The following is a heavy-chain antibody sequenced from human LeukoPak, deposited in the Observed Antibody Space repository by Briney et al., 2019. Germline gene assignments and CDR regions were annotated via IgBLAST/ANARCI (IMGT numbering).Heavy chain of an antibody. CDR1: GYTFTGYY. D-gene: IGHD3-3*01. J-gene: IGHJ4*02. CDR2: INPNSGGT. Sequence: ASVKVSCKASGYTFTGYYMHWVRQAPGQGLEWIGWINPNSGGTNYAQKFQGRVTMTRDTSISTAYMELSWLRSDDTAVYYCARSRRQGLWSGYIDYWGQGTLVTVSS. CDR3: ARSRRQGLWSGYIDY. V-gene: IGHV1-2*02.